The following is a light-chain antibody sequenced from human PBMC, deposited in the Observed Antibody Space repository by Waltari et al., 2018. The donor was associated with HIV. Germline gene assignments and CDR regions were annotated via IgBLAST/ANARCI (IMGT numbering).Light chain of an antibody. CDR2: GAS. J-gene: IGKJ1*01. CDR1: QSVSSN. Sequence: EIVMTQSPATLSVSPGERATLSCRASQSVSSNLAWYQQKPGQAPRLLIYGASTRATGIPARFSGSGSGKQFTLTSSSLQYEDFAVYYCQQHNDWPRTFGQGTKVEV. CDR3: QQHNDWPRT. V-gene: IGKV3-15*01.